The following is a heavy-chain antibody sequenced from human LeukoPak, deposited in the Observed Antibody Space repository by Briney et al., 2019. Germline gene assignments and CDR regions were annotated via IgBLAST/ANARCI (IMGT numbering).Heavy chain of an antibody. D-gene: IGHD3-10*01. J-gene: IGHJ4*02. CDR1: GGSFSGYY. V-gene: IGHV4-34*01. Sequence: SETLSLTCAVDGGSFSGYYWSWIRQPPGKGLEWIGEINHSGRTNYNPSLKSRVTMSIDTSKKQFSLRLSSVTAADTAVYYCARQGIYFGSGPFDSWGQGTLVTVSS. CDR3: ARQGIYFGSGPFDS. CDR2: INHSGRT.